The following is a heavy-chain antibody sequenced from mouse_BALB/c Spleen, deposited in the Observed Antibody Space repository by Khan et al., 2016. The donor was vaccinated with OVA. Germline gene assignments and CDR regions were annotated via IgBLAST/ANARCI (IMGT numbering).Heavy chain of an antibody. CDR3: TRSGYGCFAY. V-gene: IGHV1S81*02. CDR2: INPSNGGT. Sequence: VQLQESGAELVKPGASVKLSCKASGYTFTSYYMYWVKQRPGQGLEWIGEINPSNGGTNFNEKFKSKATLTVDKSSSTAYMQLSSLTSEDSAVYYCTRSGYGCFAYWGQGTLVTVSA. D-gene: IGHD2-10*02. J-gene: IGHJ3*01. CDR1: GYTFTSYY.